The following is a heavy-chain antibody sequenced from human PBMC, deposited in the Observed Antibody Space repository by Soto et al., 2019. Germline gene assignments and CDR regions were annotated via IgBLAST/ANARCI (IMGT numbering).Heavy chain of an antibody. D-gene: IGHD2-15*01. CDR2: VSTSGAST. CDR3: VKQAHGLDGVAFDY. CDR1: GFIFSEST. J-gene: IGHJ4*02. V-gene: IGHV3-64D*06. Sequence: GGSLRLSGSASGFIFSESTIYWVSQVPGKGLGAISVVSTSGASTYYADSVKDRFTISRDNSKNTLFLQMGSLRPEDTAIDYCVKQAHGLDGVAFDYWGQGTQVTVSS.